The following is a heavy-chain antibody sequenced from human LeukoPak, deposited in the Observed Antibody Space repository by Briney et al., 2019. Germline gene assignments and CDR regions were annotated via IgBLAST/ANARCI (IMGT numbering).Heavy chain of an antibody. V-gene: IGHV3-30*02. CDR2: IRYDGSNK. D-gene: IGHD5-18*01. Sequence: GSLILSFAASGCTFSSYVMHWVRQAPGKGLEGVAFIRYDGSNKYYPDSVKGRFTISRHNSKNTLYLQMNCRRAGYPAFYYCATTAIVTPGGYYYYCYMDVWAKGTTVSIFS. J-gene: IGHJ6*03. CDR3: ATTAIVTPGGYYYYCYMDV. CDR1: GCTFSSYV.